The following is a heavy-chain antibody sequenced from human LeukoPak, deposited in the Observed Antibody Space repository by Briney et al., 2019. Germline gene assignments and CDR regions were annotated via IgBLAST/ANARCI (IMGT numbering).Heavy chain of an antibody. J-gene: IGHJ6*03. V-gene: IGHV3-53*04. Sequence: GGSLRLSCAASGFTFSSNYMSWVRQAPGKGLEWVSVIYSGGSTYYADSVKGQFTISRHNSKNTLYLQMNSLRAEDTAVYYCARGRAAAGVQLLWYYYMDVWGKGTTVTVSS. CDR1: GFTFSSNY. CDR3: ARGRAAAGVQLLWYYYMDV. CDR2: IYSGGST. D-gene: IGHD6-13*01.